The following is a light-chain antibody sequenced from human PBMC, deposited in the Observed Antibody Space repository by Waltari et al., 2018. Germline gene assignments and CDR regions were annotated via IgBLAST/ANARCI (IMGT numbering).Light chain of an antibody. V-gene: IGLV1-40*01. CDR1: IGPXYD. J-gene: IGLJ3*02. CDR3: QSXDSTMSGSRV. CDR2: ENT. Sequence: QSLLTQPPSVSGAPGQXVTISCTGIGPXYDVHWYQQLPGTAPKIIIYENTNRPSGVPDRFSGSKSVTSASLAITGLQAEDEADYYCQSXDSTMSGSRVFXGGTKLTVL.